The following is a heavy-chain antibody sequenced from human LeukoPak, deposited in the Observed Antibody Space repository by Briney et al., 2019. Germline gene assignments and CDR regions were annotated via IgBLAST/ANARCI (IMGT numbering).Heavy chain of an antibody. J-gene: IGHJ4*02. V-gene: IGHV3-23*01. CDR1: GFTFSSYA. CDR2: ISGSGGST. D-gene: IGHD3-9*01. Sequence: GGSLRLSCAASGFTFSSYAMSWVRQAPGKGLEWVSAISGSGGSTYYADSVKGRFTISRDNSKNTLYLQMNSLRAEDTAVYYCAKVYILSGYFYYFDYWGQGTLVTVSS. CDR3: AKVYILSGYFYYFDY.